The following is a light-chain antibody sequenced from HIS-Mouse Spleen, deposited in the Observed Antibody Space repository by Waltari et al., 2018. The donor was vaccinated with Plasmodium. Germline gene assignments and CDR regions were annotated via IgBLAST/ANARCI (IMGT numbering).Light chain of an antibody. Sequence: SYELTQPPSVSVSPGQTPRITCSGDALPTQYAYWYQQKPGQAPVLVIYKDSERPSGIPERFSGASSGTTVTLTISGVQAEDEADYYCQSADSSGTYRVFGGGTKLTVL. CDR3: QSADSSGTYRV. J-gene: IGLJ2*01. CDR2: KDS. CDR1: ALPTQY. V-gene: IGLV3-25*03.